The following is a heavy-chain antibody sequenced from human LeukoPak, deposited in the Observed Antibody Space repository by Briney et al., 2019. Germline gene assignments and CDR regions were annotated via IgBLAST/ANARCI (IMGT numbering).Heavy chain of an antibody. V-gene: IGHV1-69*05. J-gene: IGHJ3*02. D-gene: IGHD3-10*01. CDR1: GGTFSSYA. CDR3: XXEITMVRGSSAFDI. CDR2: IIPIFGTA. Sequence: SVKVSCKASGGTFSSYAISWVRQAPGQGLEWMGGIIPIFGTANYAQKFQGRVTITTDESTSTAYLELSSLRSDDTAVYYCXXEITMVRGSSAFDIWGQGTMVTVSS.